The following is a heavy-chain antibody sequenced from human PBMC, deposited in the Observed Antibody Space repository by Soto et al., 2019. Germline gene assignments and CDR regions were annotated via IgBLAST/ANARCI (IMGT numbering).Heavy chain of an antibody. J-gene: IGHJ4*02. D-gene: IGHD3-16*02. V-gene: IGHV1-18*01. CDR2: ISAYNGNT. CDR3: ARESYDYVWGSYRYLDY. CDR1: GYTFTSYG. Sequence: QVQLVQSGAEVKKPGASVKVSCKASGYTFTSYGISWVRQAPGQGLEWMGWISAYNGNTNYAQKLQGRVTMTTDTSTSTAYMELRSLRSDDTGVYYCARESYDYVWGSYRYLDYWGQGTLVTVSS.